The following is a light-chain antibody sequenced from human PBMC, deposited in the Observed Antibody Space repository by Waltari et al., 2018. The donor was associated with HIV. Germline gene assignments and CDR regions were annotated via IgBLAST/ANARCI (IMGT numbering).Light chain of an antibody. J-gene: IGLJ3*02. CDR2: RNN. V-gene: IGLV1-47*01. CDR3: AAWDDSLSGQV. CDR1: SSNIGSNY. Sequence: QSVLTQPPSAPGTPGQRVTISCSGSSSNIGSNYVYWYQQLPGTAPKLLIYRNNPRPSGVPDRFSGSKSGTSASLAISGLRSEDEADYYCAAWDDSLSGQVFGGGTKLTVL.